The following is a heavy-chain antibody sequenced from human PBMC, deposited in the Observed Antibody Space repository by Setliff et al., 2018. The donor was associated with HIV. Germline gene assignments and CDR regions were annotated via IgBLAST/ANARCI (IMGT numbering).Heavy chain of an antibody. CDR1: GYSFTSYW. D-gene: IGHD1-26*01. CDR2: IYPGDSDT. V-gene: IGHV5-51*01. J-gene: IGHJ3*02. Sequence: LKISCKGSGYSFTSYWIGWVRQMSGKGREWMGIIYPGDSDTRYSPSFQGQVIISADKSISTAYLQWSSLKASDSAMYYCARFWNSGSYRDAFDIWGQGTMVTVSS. CDR3: ARFWNSGSYRDAFDI.